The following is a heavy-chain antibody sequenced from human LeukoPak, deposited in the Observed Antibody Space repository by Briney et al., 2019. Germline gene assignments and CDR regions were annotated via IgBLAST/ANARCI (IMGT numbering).Heavy chain of an antibody. CDR2: IKHDGSET. CDR1: GFTFITYW. V-gene: IGHV3-7*01. CDR3: ARPSFTQGSYFDY. Sequence: GGSLRLSCAASGFTFITYWMSWVHQAPGKGLEWVANIKHDGSETYYVDSVKGRFTISRDNAKNSLYLQMNSLSAEDTAVYYCARPSFTQGSYFDYWGQGTLVTVSS. J-gene: IGHJ4*02. D-gene: IGHD2-15*01.